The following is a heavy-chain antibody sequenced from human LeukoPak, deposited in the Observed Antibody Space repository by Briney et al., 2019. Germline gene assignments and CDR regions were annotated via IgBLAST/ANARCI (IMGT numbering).Heavy chain of an antibody. J-gene: IGHJ4*02. CDR3: ARKTDQHCSGGSCFDY. D-gene: IGHD2-15*01. Sequence: ASVKVSCKASGYTFTGDYMHWVRQAPGQGLEWMGWINPNSGGTNYAQKFQGRVTMTRDTSISTAYMGLSRLRSDDTAVYYCARKTDQHCSGGSCFDYWGQGTLVTVSS. CDR1: GYTFTGDY. CDR2: INPNSGGT. V-gene: IGHV1-2*02.